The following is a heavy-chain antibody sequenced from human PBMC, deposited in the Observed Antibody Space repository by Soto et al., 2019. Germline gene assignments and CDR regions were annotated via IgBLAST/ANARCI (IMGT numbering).Heavy chain of an antibody. D-gene: IGHD4-17*01. CDR1: GGTFSSYA. Sequence: VSCKASGGTFSSYAISWVRQAPGQGLEWMGGIIPIFGTANYAQKFQGRVTITADESTSTAYMELSSLRSEDTAVYYCARDPSDYGDYASYNWFDPWGQGTLVTVSS. CDR3: ARDPSDYGDYASYNWFDP. J-gene: IGHJ5*02. V-gene: IGHV1-69*01. CDR2: IIPIFGTA.